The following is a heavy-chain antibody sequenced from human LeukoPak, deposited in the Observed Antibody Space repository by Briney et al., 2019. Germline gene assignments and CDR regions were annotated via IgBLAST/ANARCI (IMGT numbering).Heavy chain of an antibody. D-gene: IGHD5-12*01. Sequence: ASVKVSCKASGYTFTGYYMHWVRQAPGQGLEWMGWINPNSGGTNYAQKFQGRVTMTRDTSISTAYMELSRLRSDDTAVYYCATIRGYEDAFDIWGQGTMVTVSS. CDR1: GYTFTGYY. CDR2: INPNSGGT. V-gene: IGHV1-2*02. CDR3: ATIRGYEDAFDI. J-gene: IGHJ3*02.